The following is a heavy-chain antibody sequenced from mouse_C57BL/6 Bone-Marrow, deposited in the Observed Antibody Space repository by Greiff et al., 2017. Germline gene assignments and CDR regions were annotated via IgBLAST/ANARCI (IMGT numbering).Heavy chain of an antibody. CDR2: IHPNSGST. J-gene: IGHJ3*01. D-gene: IGHD2-3*01. V-gene: IGHV1-64*01. CDR3: ARSRSYDGRFAY. CDR1: GYTFTSYW. Sequence: QVQLQQPGAELVKPGASVKLSCKASGYTFTSYWMHWVKQRPGQGLEWIGMIHPNSGSTNYNEKFKIKATLTVDKSSSTAYMQLSSLTSEDSAVYYCARSRSYDGRFAYWGQGTLVTVSA.